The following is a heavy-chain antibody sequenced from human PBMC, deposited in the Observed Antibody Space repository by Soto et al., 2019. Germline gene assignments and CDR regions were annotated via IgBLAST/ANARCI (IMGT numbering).Heavy chain of an antibody. Sequence: GSLRLSCTASGFTFSNYAMSWVRQAPGKGLEWVSVVSGSGSRTDFAASVKGRFTISRDNSKNTMYLQMNSLRAEDTAVYYCAKDALSAAATPYYFDYWGQGTLVTVSS. CDR1: GFTFSNYA. CDR3: AKDALSAAATPYYFDY. CDR2: VSGSGSRT. V-gene: IGHV3-23*01. J-gene: IGHJ4*02. D-gene: IGHD2-15*01.